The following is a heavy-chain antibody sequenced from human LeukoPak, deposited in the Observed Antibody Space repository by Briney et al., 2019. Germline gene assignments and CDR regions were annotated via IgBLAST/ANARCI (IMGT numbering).Heavy chain of an antibody. CDR1: GGSFSGYY. D-gene: IGHD3-10*01. J-gene: IGHJ4*02. CDR2: INHSGST. CDR3: ARADGSGSPNFDY. Sequence: PSETLSLTCAVYGGSFSGYYWSWIRQPPGKGLEWIGEINHSGSTNYNPSLKSRVTISVDTSKNQFSLKLSSVTAADTAVYYCARADGSGSPNFDYWGQGTLVTVSS. V-gene: IGHV4-34*01.